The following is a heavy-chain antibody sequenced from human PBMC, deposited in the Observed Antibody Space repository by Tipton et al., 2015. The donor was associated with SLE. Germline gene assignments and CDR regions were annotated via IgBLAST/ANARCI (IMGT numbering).Heavy chain of an antibody. CDR1: GGSISSGGYY. Sequence: TLSLTCTVSGGSISSGGYYLSWIRQHPGKGLEWIGYIYYSGSTYYNPSLKSRVTISVDTSKNQFFLRLRSVAAADTAVYYCARSGYSSGWYRGRFDIWGQGTMVTVSS. CDR2: IYYSGST. D-gene: IGHD6-19*01. CDR3: ARSGYSSGWYRGRFDI. J-gene: IGHJ3*02. V-gene: IGHV4-31*03.